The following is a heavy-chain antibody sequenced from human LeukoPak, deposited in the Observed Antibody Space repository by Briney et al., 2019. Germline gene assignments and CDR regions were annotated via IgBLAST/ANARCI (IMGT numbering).Heavy chain of an antibody. D-gene: IGHD3-10*01. J-gene: IGHJ5*02. CDR2: INHSGST. Sequence: PSETPSLTCAVYGGSFSGYYWSWIRQPPGKGLEWIGEINHSGSTNYNPSLKSRVTISVDTSKNQFSLKLSSVTAADTAVYYCAADARWGSGFDPWGQGTLVTVSS. CDR3: AADARWGSGFDP. CDR1: GGSFSGYY. V-gene: IGHV4-34*01.